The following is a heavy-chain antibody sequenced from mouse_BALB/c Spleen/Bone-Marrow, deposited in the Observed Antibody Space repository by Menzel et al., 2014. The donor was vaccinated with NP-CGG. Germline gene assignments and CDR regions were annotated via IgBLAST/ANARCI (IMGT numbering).Heavy chain of an antibody. D-gene: IGHD1-1*01. V-gene: IGHV14-3*02. CDR3: ASYYYGSYGFAY. Sequence: VQLKQSGAELVKPGASVKSSCSASGFNIKDTYMHWVKRRPEQGLEWIGRIDPANGSTKYDPKFQGKATITADTSSNTAYLQLSSLTSEDTAVYYCASYYYGSYGFAYWGQGTLVTVSA. CDR2: IDPANGST. CDR1: GFNIKDTY. J-gene: IGHJ3*01.